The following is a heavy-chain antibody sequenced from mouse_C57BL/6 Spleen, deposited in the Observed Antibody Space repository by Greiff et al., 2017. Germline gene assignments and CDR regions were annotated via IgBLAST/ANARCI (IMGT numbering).Heavy chain of an antibody. D-gene: IGHD2-3*01. CDR1: GFTFSDYY. J-gene: IGHJ2*01. V-gene: IGHV5-16*01. CDR2: INYDGSST. Sequence: EVQVVESEGGLVQPGSSMKLSCTASGFTFSDYYMAWVRQVPGKGLEWVANINYDGSSTYYLDSLKSRFIISRDNAKNILYLQMSRLKSEDTATYYGARDDGYLYFDDWGQGTTLTVSS. CDR3: ARDDGYLYFDD.